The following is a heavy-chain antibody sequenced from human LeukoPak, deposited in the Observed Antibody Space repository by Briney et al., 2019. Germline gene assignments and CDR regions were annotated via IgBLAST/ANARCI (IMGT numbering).Heavy chain of an antibody. V-gene: IGHV3-30-3*01. CDR2: ISYDGSNK. CDR3: ARDSEEGYYYYMDV. Sequence: GRSLRLSCAASGFTFSSYAMHWVRQAPGKGLEWVAVISYDGSNKYYADSVKGRFTISRDNSKNTLYLQMNSLRAEDTAVYYCARDSEEGYYYYMDVWGKGTTVTVSS. CDR1: GFTFSSYA. J-gene: IGHJ6*03. D-gene: IGHD1-26*01.